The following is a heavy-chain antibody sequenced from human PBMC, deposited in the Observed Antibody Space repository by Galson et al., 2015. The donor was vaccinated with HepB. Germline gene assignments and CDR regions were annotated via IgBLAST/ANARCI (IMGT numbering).Heavy chain of an antibody. D-gene: IGHD3-22*01. Sequence: SVKVSCKASGYTFTSYGISWVRQAPGQGLEWMGWISAYNGNTNYAQKLQGRVTMTTDTSTSTAYMELRSLRSDDTAVYCCASDRGPPKIDYYDSSGYYSDAFDIWGQGTMVTVSS. J-gene: IGHJ3*02. CDR1: GYTFTSYG. CDR2: ISAYNGNT. V-gene: IGHV1-18*04. CDR3: ASDRGPPKIDYYDSSGYYSDAFDI.